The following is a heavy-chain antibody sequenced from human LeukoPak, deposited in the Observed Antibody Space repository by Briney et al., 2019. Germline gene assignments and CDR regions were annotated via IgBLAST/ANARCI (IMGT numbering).Heavy chain of an antibody. Sequence: SETLSPNCTVSGGSISSSSYYWGWIRQPPGKGLEWIGSIYYSVSTYYNPSLKSRVTISVDTSENQFSLKLSSVTAADTAVYYCARGVTTVTPFDYSGEGNLVTVSS. V-gene: IGHV4-39*01. CDR3: ARGVTTVTPFDY. CDR1: GGSISSSSYY. CDR2: IYYSVST. D-gene: IGHD4-17*01. J-gene: IGHJ4*02.